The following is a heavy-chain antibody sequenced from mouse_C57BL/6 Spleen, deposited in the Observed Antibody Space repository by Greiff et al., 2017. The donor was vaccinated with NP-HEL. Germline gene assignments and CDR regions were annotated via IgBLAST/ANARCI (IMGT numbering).Heavy chain of an antibody. CDR2: IYPGDGDT. V-gene: IGHV1-82*01. CDR1: GYAFSSSW. CDR3: ARSYYYGSGYYFDY. Sequence: LVESGPELVKPGASVKISCKASGYAFSSSWMNWVKQRPGKGLEWIGRIYPGDGDTNYNGKFKGKATLTADKSSSTAYMQLSSLTSEDSAVYFCARSYYYGSGYYFDYWGQGTTLTVSS. D-gene: IGHD1-1*01. J-gene: IGHJ2*01.